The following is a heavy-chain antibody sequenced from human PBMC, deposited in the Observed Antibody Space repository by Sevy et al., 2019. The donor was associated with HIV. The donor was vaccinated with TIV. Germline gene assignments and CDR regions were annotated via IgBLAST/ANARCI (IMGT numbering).Heavy chain of an antibody. D-gene: IGHD2-15*01. CDR3: ARAPHSSGGSCYSLVGELIAY. CDR1: GFTFSDYY. CDR2: ISSSGSTI. V-gene: IGHV3-11*01. J-gene: IGHJ4*02. Sequence: GGSLRLSCAASGFTFSDYYMSWIRQAPGKGLEWVSYISSSGSTIYYADSVKGRFTISRDNAKNSLYLQMNSLRAEDTTVYYCARAPHSSGGSCYSLVGELIAYWGQGTLVTVSS.